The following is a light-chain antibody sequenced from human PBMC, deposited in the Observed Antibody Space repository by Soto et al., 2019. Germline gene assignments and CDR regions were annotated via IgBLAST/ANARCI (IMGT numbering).Light chain of an antibody. CDR2: GAS. Sequence: EVVMTQSPVTLSVSPGERATLFCRASQSVSRSYLGWYQQKPGQAPRLLMYGASIRAAGVPDRFSGSGSGTEFTLTISRLEPEDFTVYYCHHYETFGQGTKVDIK. V-gene: IGKV3-20*01. CDR3: HHYET. CDR1: QSVSRSY. J-gene: IGKJ1*01.